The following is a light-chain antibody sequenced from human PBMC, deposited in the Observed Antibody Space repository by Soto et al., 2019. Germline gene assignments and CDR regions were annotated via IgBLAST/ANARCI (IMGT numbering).Light chain of an antibody. Sequence: DIQMTQSPSTLSASVGDRVTITCRASQIIDKWLAWYQQKPGKAPKLLIYMASILQRGVPSRFSGSGSGTEFTLTISGLQPDDFATYYCQQYTFPSSHAFGPGTKLDI. CDR2: MAS. CDR1: QIIDKW. J-gene: IGKJ2*01. V-gene: IGKV1-5*03. CDR3: QQYTFPSSHA.